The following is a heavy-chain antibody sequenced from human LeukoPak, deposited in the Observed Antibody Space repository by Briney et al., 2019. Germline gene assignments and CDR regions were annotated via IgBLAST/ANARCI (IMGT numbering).Heavy chain of an antibody. Sequence: SETLSLTRTVSGGSISSYYWSWIRQPAGKGLEWIGRIYTSGSTNYNPSLKSRVTMSVDTSKNQFSLKLSSVTAADTAVYYCARDHVPSPRANWGSKGAFDIWGQGTMVTVSS. CDR3: ARDHVPSPRANWGSKGAFDI. CDR2: IYTSGST. CDR1: GGSISSYY. V-gene: IGHV4-4*07. D-gene: IGHD7-27*01. J-gene: IGHJ3*02.